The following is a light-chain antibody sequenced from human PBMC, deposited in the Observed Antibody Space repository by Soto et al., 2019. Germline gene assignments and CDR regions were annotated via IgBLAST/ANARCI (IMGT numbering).Light chain of an antibody. J-gene: IGKJ4*01. V-gene: IGKV3-20*01. CDR2: GAS. CDR3: QQYGSVPLT. Sequence: EIVLTQSPGTLSLSPGERATLSCRASESVSTNYLAWYQQKPGQAPRLLISGASSRATGIPDRFSGSGSGADFNLTINRLEPEDVAVYYCQQYGSVPLTFGGGTKVEIK. CDR1: ESVSTNY.